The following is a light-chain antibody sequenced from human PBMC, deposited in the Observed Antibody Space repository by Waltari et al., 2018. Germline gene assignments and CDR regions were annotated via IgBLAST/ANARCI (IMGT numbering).Light chain of an antibody. CDR1: QNVYYRSNNRNY. J-gene: IGKJ4*01. Sequence: DIVMTQSPDSLAVSLGERATINCKSSQNVYYRSNNRNYLAWYQQKPGQPPKLVLYWASVREFVVPDRFSGSGSGTDFPLTISSLQAEDVAIYYCQQYYSSPVTFGGGTKVEIK. CDR3: QQYYSSPVT. V-gene: IGKV4-1*01. CDR2: WAS.